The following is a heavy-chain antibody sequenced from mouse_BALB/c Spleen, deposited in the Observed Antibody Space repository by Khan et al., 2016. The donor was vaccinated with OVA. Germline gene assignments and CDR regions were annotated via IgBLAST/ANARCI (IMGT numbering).Heavy chain of an antibody. J-gene: IGHJ2*01. CDR3: ARQYSNSFFEY. Sequence: VQLQESGGDLVKPGGSLKLSCAASGFTFSSFGMSWIRQTPDKRLEWVATISSGGSYTYYPDSVKGRFTISRDNAKNTLYLQMSSLKSEDTAMYYCARQYSNSFFEYWGQGTTLTVSS. V-gene: IGHV5-6*01. CDR1: GFTFSSFG. D-gene: IGHD2-5*01. CDR2: ISSGGSYT.